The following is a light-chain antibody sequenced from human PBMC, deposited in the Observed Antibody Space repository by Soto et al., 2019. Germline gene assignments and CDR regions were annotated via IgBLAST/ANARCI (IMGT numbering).Light chain of an antibody. CDR2: KVT. V-gene: IGLV2-14*01. Sequence: QSALTQPASVSGSPGQSITISCTGTSSDVGGYNYVSWYQQYPGKVPKLLINKVTNRPSGVSYRFSGSKSGNTASLTISALLAEDEADYFCASSTSDSLYVFGTGTKVTVL. CDR3: ASSTSDSLYV. CDR1: SSDVGGYNY. J-gene: IGLJ1*01.